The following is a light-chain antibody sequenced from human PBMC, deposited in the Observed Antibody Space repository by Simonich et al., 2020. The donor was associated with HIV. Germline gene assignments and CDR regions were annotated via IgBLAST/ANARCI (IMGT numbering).Light chain of an antibody. CDR2: DAY. CDR1: ESVTTNY. J-gene: IGKJ5*01. V-gene: IGKV3-11*01. Sequence: EIVLTQSPATLSLSPWERATLSCRAIESVTTNYLAWYQHPPVLAPRLVIYDAYSRATGIPARFIGSGSRTDFTLTISSLEPEDFAVYYCQQRSNWPLTFGQGTRLEIK. CDR3: QQRSNWPLT.